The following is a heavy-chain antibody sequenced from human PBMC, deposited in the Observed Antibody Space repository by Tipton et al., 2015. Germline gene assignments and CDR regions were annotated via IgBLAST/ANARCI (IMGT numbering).Heavy chain of an antibody. Sequence: TLSLTCTVSGASISSYYWTWIRQPPGKGLEWIGLIYYSGSTNYSPSLRSRVTISVDTSKTQFSLEMRSVTATDTAVYYCARARGRHGGLFDSWGQGILVTVSS. CDR1: GASISSYY. CDR2: IYYSGST. V-gene: IGHV4-59*01. CDR3: ARARGRHGGLFDS. D-gene: IGHD4-23*01. J-gene: IGHJ4*02.